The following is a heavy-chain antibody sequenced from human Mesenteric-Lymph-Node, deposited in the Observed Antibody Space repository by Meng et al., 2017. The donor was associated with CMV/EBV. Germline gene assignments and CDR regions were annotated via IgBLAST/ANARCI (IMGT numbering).Heavy chain of an antibody. CDR3: ARDDSSGWHPGTY. CDR1: GYTFTNYG. V-gene: IGHV1-18*01. CDR2: ISTYNGNT. Sequence: KASGYTFTNYGISWVRQAPGQGLEWMGWISTYNGNTNYAQKLQGRVTMTTDTSTSTAYMELRSLRSDDTAVYYCARDDSSGWHPGTYWGQGTLVTVSS. D-gene: IGHD6-19*01. J-gene: IGHJ4*02.